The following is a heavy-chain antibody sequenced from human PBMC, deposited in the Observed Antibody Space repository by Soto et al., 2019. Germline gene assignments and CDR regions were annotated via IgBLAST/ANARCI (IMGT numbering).Heavy chain of an antibody. V-gene: IGHV3-21*01. CDR2: ISSSSSYI. CDR3: ARDLRSRKNYYECIMDV. Sequence: EVQLVESGGGLVKPGGSLRLSCAASGFTFSSYSMNWVRQAPGKGLEWVSSISSSSSYIYYADSVKGRFTISRDNAKNSLYLQMNSLRAEDTAVYYCARDLRSRKNYYECIMDVCGKGTTVTVSS. CDR1: GFTFSSYS. D-gene: IGHD3-22*01. J-gene: IGHJ6*03.